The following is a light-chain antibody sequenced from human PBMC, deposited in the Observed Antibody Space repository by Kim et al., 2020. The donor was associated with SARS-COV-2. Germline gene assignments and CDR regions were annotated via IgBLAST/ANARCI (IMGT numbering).Light chain of an antibody. J-gene: IGLJ1*01. CDR1: KLGDKY. V-gene: IGLV3-1*01. Sequence: VSPGQTASITCSGDKLGDKYACWYQQKPGQSPVLVIYQDSKRPSGIPERFSGSNSGNTATLTISGTQAMDEADYYCQAWDSSLYVFGTGTKVTVL. CDR3: QAWDSSLYV. CDR2: QDS.